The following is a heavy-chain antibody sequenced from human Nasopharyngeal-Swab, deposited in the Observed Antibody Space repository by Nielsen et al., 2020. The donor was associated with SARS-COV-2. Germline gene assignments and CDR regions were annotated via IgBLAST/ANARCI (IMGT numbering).Heavy chain of an antibody. CDR1: GFTFSSYW. D-gene: IGHD3-9*01. CDR3: AMRYYDILTGYRRGYYYGMDV. Sequence: GGSLRLSCAASGFTFSSYWMNWVRQAPGKGLEWVSYISSSSSTIYYADSVKGRFTISRDNAKNSLYLQMNSLRAEDTAVYYCAMRYYDILTGYRRGYYYGMDVWGQGTTVTVSS. CDR2: ISSSSSTI. J-gene: IGHJ6*02. V-gene: IGHV3-48*04.